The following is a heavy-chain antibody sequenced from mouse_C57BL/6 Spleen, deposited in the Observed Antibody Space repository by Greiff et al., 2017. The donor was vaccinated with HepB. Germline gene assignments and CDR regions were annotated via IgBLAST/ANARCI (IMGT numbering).Heavy chain of an antibody. J-gene: IGHJ3*01. Sequence: EVQGVESGGGLVQPGGSLSLSCAASGFTFTDYYMSWVRQPPGKALEWLGFIRNKATGYTTEYSASVKGRFTISRDNYQSILYLQMNALRADDSATYYWARGRDYAPFAYWGQGTLVTVSA. CDR1: GFTFTDYY. CDR3: ARGRDYAPFAY. CDR2: IRNKATGYTT. V-gene: IGHV7-3*01. D-gene: IGHD2-4*01.